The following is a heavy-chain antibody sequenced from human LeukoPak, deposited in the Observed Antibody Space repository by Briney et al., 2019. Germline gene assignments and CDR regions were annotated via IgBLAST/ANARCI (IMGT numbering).Heavy chain of an antibody. CDR2: IIPIFGTA. CDR3: ARDWQKGYSYGSPRLGWPDYYYYYMDV. D-gene: IGHD5-18*01. Sequence: SVKVSCKASGGTFSSYAISWVRQAPGQGLEWMGGIIPIFGTANYAQKFQGRVTITADESTSTAYMELSSLRSEDTAVYYCARDWQKGYSYGSPRLGWPDYYYYYMDVWGKGTTVTVSS. J-gene: IGHJ6*03. V-gene: IGHV1-69*13. CDR1: GGTFSSYA.